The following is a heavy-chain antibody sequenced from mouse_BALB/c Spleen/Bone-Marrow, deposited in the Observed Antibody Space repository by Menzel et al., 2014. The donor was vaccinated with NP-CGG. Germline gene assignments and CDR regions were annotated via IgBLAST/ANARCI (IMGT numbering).Heavy chain of an antibody. CDR3: ARGDGYAMDY. CDR1: GFNIKDYY. J-gene: IGHJ4*01. V-gene: IGHV14-1*02. CDR2: IDPENGNT. Sequence: VQLQQSGAEIVRPGALVKLSCKASGFNIKDYYMHWVKQRPEQGLEWIGWIDPENGNTIYDPKFQGKASITADTSSNTAYLQLSRLTSEDTAVYYCARGDGYAMDYWGQGTSVTVSS.